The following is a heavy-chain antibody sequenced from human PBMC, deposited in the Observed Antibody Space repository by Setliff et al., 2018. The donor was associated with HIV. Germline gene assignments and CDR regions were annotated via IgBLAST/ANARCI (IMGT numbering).Heavy chain of an antibody. CDR3: ARISVASRYNSDMDV. CDR2: IRSDETNK. CDR1: GFIFSTYG. V-gene: IGHV3-30*02. Sequence: LRLSCEASGFIFSTYGMHWVRQAPGKGLEWVAFIRSDETNKYYSDSVKGRFTISRDTSKNTLFLQINSLRPEDTAVYYCARISVASRYNSDMDVWGKGTTVAVSS. J-gene: IGHJ6*03. D-gene: IGHD5-12*01.